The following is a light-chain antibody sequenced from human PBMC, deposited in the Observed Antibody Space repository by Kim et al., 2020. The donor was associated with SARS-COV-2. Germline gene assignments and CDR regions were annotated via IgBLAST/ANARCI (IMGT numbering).Light chain of an antibody. V-gene: IGKV3-11*01. CDR2: DAS. CDR3: QQRSNWPRNT. CDR1: QSVSSY. J-gene: IGKJ5*01. Sequence: SPGERVTLSCRASQSVSSYLAWYQPKPGQAPRRLIYDASNRATGIPARFSGSGSGTDFTLTISSLEPEDFAVYYCQQRSNWPRNTFGQGTRLEIK.